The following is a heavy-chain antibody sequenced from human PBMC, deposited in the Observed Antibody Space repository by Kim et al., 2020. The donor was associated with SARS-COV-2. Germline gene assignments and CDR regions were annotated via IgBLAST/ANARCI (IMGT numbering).Heavy chain of an antibody. V-gene: IGHV3-21*06. Sequence: GGSLRLSCSVSGITFSTFTMNWVRQAPGKGLEWVSSISSTSGYIYYADSVKGRFTISRDNAKSSLFLQMNSLRVEDTAVYYCATTIRYLDESGTDYWGQGTLVSVSS. CDR1: GITFSTFT. J-gene: IGHJ4*02. D-gene: IGHD1-1*01. CDR2: ISSTSGYI. CDR3: ATTIRYLDESGTDY.